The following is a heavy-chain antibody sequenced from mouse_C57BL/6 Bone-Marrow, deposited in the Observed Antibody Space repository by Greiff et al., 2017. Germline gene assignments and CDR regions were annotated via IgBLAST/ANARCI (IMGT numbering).Heavy chain of an antibody. CDR3: TREELLSYSFDY. J-gene: IGHJ2*01. Sequence: QVQLQQSGPELVKPGASVKISCKASGYAFSSSWMHWVKQRPGQGLEWIGRIYPGDGDTNYNGKFKGKATLTADKSSSTAYMQLSSLTSEDSVVYFCTREELLSYSFDYWGQGATITVS. D-gene: IGHD2-1*01. CDR1: GYAFSSSW. CDR2: IYPGDGDT. V-gene: IGHV1-82*01.